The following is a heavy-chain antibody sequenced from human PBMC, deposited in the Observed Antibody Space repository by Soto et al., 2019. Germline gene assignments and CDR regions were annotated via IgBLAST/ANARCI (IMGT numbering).Heavy chain of an antibody. CDR2: ISSSSSYT. Sequence: PVGSLRLSKGVSEVTSVDLCVRWILKPQGKRQKWVSYISSSSSYTNYADSVKGRFTISRDNAKNSLYLQMNSLRAEDTAVYYCAKSSGMYYYIRSGYPLYDYWGQRTPVTVIS. CDR3: AKSSGMYYYIRSGYPLYDY. J-gene: IGHJ4*02. CDR1: EVTSVDLC. D-gene: IGHD3-3*01. V-gene: IGHV3-11*03.